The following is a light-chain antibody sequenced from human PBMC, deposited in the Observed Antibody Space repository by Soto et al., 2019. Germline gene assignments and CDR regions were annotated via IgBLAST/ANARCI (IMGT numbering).Light chain of an antibody. V-gene: IGKV3-15*01. J-gene: IGKJ4*01. CDR1: QSVSSY. CDR3: QQYNSYSPLT. CDR2: GAS. Sequence: EIVLTQSPATLSLSPGERATLSCRASQSVSSYLAWYQQKPGQAPRLLIYGASTRATGIPSRFSGSGSGTEFTLTISFLQPDDFATYYCQQYNSYSPLTFGGGTKVDIK.